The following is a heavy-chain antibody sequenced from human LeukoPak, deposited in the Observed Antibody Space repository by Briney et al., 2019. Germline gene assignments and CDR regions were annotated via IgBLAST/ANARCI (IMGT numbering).Heavy chain of an antibody. Sequence: GGSLRLSCAASGFTFSSYEMNWVRQAPGKGLEWVSYISSSSSTIYYADSVKGRFTISRDNAKNSLYLQMNSLRAEDTAVYYCARVGPNYYYYMDVWGKGTTVTVSS. CDR3: ARVGPNYYYYMDV. CDR1: GFTFSSYE. J-gene: IGHJ6*03. D-gene: IGHD3-10*01. V-gene: IGHV3-48*03. CDR2: ISSSSSTI.